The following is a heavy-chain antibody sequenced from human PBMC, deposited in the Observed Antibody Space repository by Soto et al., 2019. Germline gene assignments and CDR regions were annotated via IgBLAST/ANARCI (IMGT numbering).Heavy chain of an antibody. CDR3: ARDRGESYNWTDV. D-gene: IGHD3-10*01. Sequence: EVQLVESGGGLVQPGGSLRLSCAASGFTVSSNYMSWVRQAPGKGLEWVSVIYSGGGTYYADSVKGRFTISRDNSKNTLYLQMNSLRAEDTAVYYCARDRGESYNWTDVWGQGTLVTVSS. CDR2: IYSGGGT. CDR1: GFTVSSNY. J-gene: IGHJ5*02. V-gene: IGHV3-66*01.